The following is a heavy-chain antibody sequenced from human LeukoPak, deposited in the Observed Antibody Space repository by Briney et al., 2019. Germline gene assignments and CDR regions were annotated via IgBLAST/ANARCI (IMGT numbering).Heavy chain of an antibody. D-gene: IGHD3-10*01. V-gene: IGHV3-11*04. CDR2: ISSSGSTI. CDR3: ARGSWFGELLPFDY. CDR1: GFTFSDYY. Sequence: GGSLRLSCAASGFTFSDYYMSWIRQAPGKGLEWVSYISSSGSTIYYADSVKGRFTISRDNAKNSLYLQMNSLSAEDTAVYYCARGSWFGELLPFDYWGQGTLVTVSS. J-gene: IGHJ4*02.